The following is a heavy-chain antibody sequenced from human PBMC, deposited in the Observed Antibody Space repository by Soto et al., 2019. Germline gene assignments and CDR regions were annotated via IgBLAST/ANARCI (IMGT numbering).Heavy chain of an antibody. CDR2: IYYSGST. CDR1: GGSISSYY. V-gene: IGHV4-59*08. Sequence: TSETLSLTCTVSGGSISSYYWSWIRQPPGKGLEWIGYIYYSGSTNYNPSLKSRVTISVDTSKNQFSLKLSSVTAADTAVYYCASLKGYCSSTSCSGFDYWGQGALVTVSS. J-gene: IGHJ4*02. CDR3: ASLKGYCSSTSCSGFDY. D-gene: IGHD2-2*01.